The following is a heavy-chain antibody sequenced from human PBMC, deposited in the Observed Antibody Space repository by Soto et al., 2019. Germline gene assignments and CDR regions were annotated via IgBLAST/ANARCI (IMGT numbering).Heavy chain of an antibody. V-gene: IGHV1-69*10. Sequence: ASVKVSCKASGGTFSSYAISWVRQAPGQGLEWMGGIIPIFGIANYAQKFQGRVTITADKSTSTAYMELSSLRSEDTAVYYCARQGKGITGTFDYWGQGTLVTVSS. CDR1: GGTFSSYA. D-gene: IGHD1-7*01. J-gene: IGHJ4*02. CDR3: ARQGKGITGTFDY. CDR2: IIPIFGIA.